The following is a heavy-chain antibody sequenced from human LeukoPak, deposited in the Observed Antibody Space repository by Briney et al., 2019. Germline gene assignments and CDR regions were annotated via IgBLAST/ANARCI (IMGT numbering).Heavy chain of an antibody. J-gene: IGHJ3*02. CDR1: GGTFSSYA. CDR3: ARGAELAYCGGDCYSTHAFDI. Sequence: SVKVSCKASGGTFSSYAISWVRQAPGQGLEWMGGIIPIFGTANYAQKFQGRVTITADESTSTAYMELSSLRSEDTAVYYCARGAELAYCGGDCYSTHAFDIWGQGTMVTVSS. CDR2: IIPIFGTA. V-gene: IGHV1-69*13. D-gene: IGHD2-21*02.